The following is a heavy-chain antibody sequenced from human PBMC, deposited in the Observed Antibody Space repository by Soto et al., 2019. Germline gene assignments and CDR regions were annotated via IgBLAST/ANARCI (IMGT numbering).Heavy chain of an antibody. Sequence: QVQLVEAGGGVVQPGRSLRLSCAASGFTFSSYAMHWVRQAPGKGLEWVAVISYDGSNKYYADSVKGRFTISRDNSKNTLYLQMNSLRAEDTDVYYCASFRGYCSGGSCSPYGMDVWGQGTTVTVSS. J-gene: IGHJ6*02. CDR2: ISYDGSNK. V-gene: IGHV3-30-3*01. CDR3: ASFRGYCSGGSCSPYGMDV. D-gene: IGHD2-15*01. CDR1: GFTFSSYA.